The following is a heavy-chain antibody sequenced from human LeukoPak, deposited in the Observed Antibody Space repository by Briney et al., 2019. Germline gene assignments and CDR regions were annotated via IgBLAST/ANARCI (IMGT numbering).Heavy chain of an antibody. J-gene: IGHJ4*02. D-gene: IGHD3-10*02. Sequence: PSQTLSLTCTVSGGSISSGDYYWSWIRQPPGKGLEWIGYIYYSGSTNYNPSLKSRVTISVDTSKNQFSLKLSSVTAADTAVYYCARAKPKDSNVQGDFDYWGQGTLVTVSS. CDR2: IYYSGST. V-gene: IGHV4-61*08. CDR3: ARAKPKDSNVQGDFDY. CDR1: GGSISSGDYY.